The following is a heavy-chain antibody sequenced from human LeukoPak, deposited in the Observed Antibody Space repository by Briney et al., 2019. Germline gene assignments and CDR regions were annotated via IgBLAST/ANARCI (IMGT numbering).Heavy chain of an antibody. CDR3: VRDNPRCCGVVPANIDDY. CDR1: GFTFTNYW. V-gene: IGHV3-7*01. Sequence: GGSLRLSCVASGFTFTNYWMNWVRQAPGKGLEWVASIKQDGSQKSYVDSVKGQFTISRDNAKNSLYLQMHSLRAEDTAVYYCVRDNPRCCGVVPANIDDYWGQGTLVTVSS. D-gene: IGHD2-15*01. CDR2: IKQDGSQK. J-gene: IGHJ4*02.